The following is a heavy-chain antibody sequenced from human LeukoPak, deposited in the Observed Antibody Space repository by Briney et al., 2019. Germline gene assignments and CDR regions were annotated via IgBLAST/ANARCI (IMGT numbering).Heavy chain of an antibody. V-gene: IGHV4-59*08. D-gene: IGHD3-22*01. CDR3: ARQYYYDGSGPFQH. CDR2: IYYSGSTY. J-gene: IGHJ1*01. Sequence: ASETLSLTCTVSGGSISSYYWSWLRQPTGKGLEWIGYIYYSGSTYYYNPSLKSRVTMSVDTSKNQFSLKLSSVTAADTAVYYCARQYYYDGSGPFQHWGQGTLVTVSS. CDR1: GGSISSYY.